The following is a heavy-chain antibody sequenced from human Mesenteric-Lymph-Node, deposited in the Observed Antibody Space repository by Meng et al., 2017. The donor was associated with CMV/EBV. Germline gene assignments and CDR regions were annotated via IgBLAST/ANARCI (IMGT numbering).Heavy chain of an antibody. CDR3: VGSESQTSVDF. D-gene: IGHD3-10*01. Sequence: SCKASEYNFNGYYVHWVRQAPGQGLEWMGRVNPHSGGTNYAQKFQGRVTMTRDTSITAAYVELSGLSSDDAAVYYCVGSESQTSVDFWGQGTLVTVSS. CDR2: VNPHSGGT. V-gene: IGHV1-2*06. CDR1: EYNFNGYY. J-gene: IGHJ4*02.